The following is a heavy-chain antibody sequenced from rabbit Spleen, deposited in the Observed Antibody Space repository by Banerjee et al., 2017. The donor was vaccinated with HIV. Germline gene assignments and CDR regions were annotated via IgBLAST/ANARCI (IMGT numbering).Heavy chain of an antibody. CDR3: ARDLAGVIGWNFNL. D-gene: IGHD4-1*01. Sequence: QLVESGGGLVQPTGSLTLTCKASRFSFSTYSMSWVGQAPGKGLEWIGSIVPIFGVTYFSNWVNSGFTITSHNAQNTLYLQLNSLTAADTADYFCARDLAGVIGWNFNLWGQGTLVTVS. J-gene: IGHJ4*01. V-gene: IGHV1S7*01. CDR1: RFSFSTYS. CDR2: IVPIFGVT.